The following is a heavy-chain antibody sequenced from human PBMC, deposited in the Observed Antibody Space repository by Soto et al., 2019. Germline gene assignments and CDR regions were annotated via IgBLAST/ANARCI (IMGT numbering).Heavy chain of an antibody. V-gene: IGHV4-59*01. Sequence: SETLSLTCTVSGGSISSYYWSWIRQPPGKGLEWIGYIYYSGSTNYNPSLKSRVTISVDTSKNQFSLKLSSVTAADTAVYYCARDTKQWVERGGNYYGMDVWGQGTTVTVSS. CDR1: GGSISSYY. J-gene: IGHJ6*02. D-gene: IGHD6-19*01. CDR3: ARDTKQWVERGGNYYGMDV. CDR2: IYYSGST.